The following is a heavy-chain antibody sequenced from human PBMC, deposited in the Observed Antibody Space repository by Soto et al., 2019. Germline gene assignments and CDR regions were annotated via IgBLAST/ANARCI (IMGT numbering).Heavy chain of an antibody. V-gene: IGHV4-61*01. J-gene: IGHJ4*02. Sequence: QVQLQESGPGLVKPSETLSLTCTVSGGSVSSGSYYWSWIRQPPGKGLEWIGYIYYSGSTNYNPSLKSRVTISVDTSKNQCSLKLSSVTAADTAVYYWARDDCSGGSCYPSYWGQGTLVTVSS. CDR2: IYYSGST. CDR3: ARDDCSGGSCYPSY. D-gene: IGHD2-15*01. CDR1: GGSVSSGSYY.